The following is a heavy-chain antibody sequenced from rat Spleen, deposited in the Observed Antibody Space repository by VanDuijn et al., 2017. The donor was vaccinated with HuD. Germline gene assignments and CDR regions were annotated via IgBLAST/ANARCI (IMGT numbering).Heavy chain of an antibody. CDR3: TRDRSGDPFYFDY. CDR1: GFTFSDYN. Sequence: EVQLVESGGGLVQPGRSLKLSCAASGFTFSDYNMAWVRQAPKKGLEWVASITKTGGSTYYPDSVRGRFTVSRDNAKSTLYLQMNSLRSEDTATYYCTRDRSGDPFYFDYWGQGVMVTVSS. CDR2: ITKTGGST. J-gene: IGHJ2*01. V-gene: IGHV5-20*01. D-gene: IGHD1-1*01.